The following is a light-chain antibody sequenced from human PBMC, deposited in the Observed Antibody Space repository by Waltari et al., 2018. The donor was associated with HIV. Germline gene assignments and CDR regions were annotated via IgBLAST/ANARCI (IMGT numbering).Light chain of an antibody. CDR3: QQFGTFT. J-gene: IGKJ4*01. CDR2: GAS. Sequence: EIALTQSLGTLSLSPGERATLSCRASQSSSSRYLAWYQQKPGQAPRLVISGASSRATGIPDRFSGSGSGTVFTLTISGLEPEDFAVYYCQQFGTFTFGGGTKVEIK. CDR1: QSSSSRY. V-gene: IGKV3-20*01.